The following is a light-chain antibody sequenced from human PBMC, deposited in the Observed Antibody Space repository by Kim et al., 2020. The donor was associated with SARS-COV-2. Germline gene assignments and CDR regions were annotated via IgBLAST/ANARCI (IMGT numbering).Light chain of an antibody. CDR1: QSVGSR. CDR2: GAS. Sequence: VTPGERATLSCRASQSVGSRLVWYQQKAGHPPRLLVYGASTRATGIPARFSASGSGTEFTLTISSLQSEDSALYYCQQYGGWPLTFGGGTKVDIK. V-gene: IGKV3-15*01. CDR3: QQYGGWPLT. J-gene: IGKJ4*01.